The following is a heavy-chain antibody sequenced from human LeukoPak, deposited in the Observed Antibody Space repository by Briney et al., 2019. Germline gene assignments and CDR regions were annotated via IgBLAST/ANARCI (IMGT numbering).Heavy chain of an antibody. Sequence: SETLSLTCTVSGGSISSYYWSWIRQPPGKGLEWIGYIYYSGSTNYNPSLKSRVTISVDTSKNQFSLKLSSVTAADTAVYYCARVSPPSYYYDSSGHFDYWGQGTLVTVSS. CDR3: ARVSPPSYYYDSSGHFDY. CDR1: GGSISSYY. J-gene: IGHJ4*02. V-gene: IGHV4-59*01. D-gene: IGHD3-22*01. CDR2: IYYSGST.